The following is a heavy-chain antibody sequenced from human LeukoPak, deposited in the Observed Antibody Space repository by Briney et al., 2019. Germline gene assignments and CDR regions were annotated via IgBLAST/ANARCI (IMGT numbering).Heavy chain of an antibody. CDR2: IYYSGST. J-gene: IGHJ4*02. CDR1: GGSIKSYY. D-gene: IGHD6-19*01. CDR3: ARAYNSGWLNFDY. V-gene: IGHV4-59*01. Sequence: SETLSLTCSVSGGSIKSYYWSWIRQPPGKGLEWTGYIYYSGSTNYNPSLKSRVTISVDTSKNQFSLKLSSVTAADTAVYYCARAYNSGWLNFDYWGQGTLVTVSS.